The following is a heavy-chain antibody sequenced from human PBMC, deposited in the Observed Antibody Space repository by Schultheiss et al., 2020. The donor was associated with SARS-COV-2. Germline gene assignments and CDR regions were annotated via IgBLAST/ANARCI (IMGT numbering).Heavy chain of an antibody. V-gene: IGHV1-69*13. CDR3: ARDRYDFWSGYVSYWYLDL. D-gene: IGHD3-3*01. CDR2: IIPIFGTA. J-gene: IGHJ2*01. Sequence: SVKVSCKASGGTFSSYVISWVRQAPGQGLEWMGGIIPIFGTANYAQKFQGRVTITADESTSSAYMELSSRRSEDTAVYYCARDRYDFWSGYVSYWYLDLWGRGTLVTVSS. CDR1: GGTFSSYV.